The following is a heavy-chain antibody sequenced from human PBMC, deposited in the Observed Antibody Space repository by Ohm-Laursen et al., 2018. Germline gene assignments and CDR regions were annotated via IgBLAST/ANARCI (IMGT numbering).Heavy chain of an antibody. CDR3: ARPYSSGWYGAFHF. CDR1: GGSFRGYY. D-gene: IGHD6-19*01. CDR2: INHSGST. Sequence: SDTLSLTCAVYGGSFRGYYWSWIRQPPGKGLEWIGEINHSGSTNYNPSLKSRVTISVDTSKNQFSLKLSSVTAADTAVYYCARPYSSGWYGAFHFWGQGTMVTVSS. V-gene: IGHV4-34*01. J-gene: IGHJ3*01.